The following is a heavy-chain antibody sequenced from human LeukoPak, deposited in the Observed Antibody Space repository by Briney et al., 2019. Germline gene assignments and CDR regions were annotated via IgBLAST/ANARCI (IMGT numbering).Heavy chain of an antibody. CDR1: GVSIDDYA. J-gene: IGHJ5*02. D-gene: IGHD3-22*01. V-gene: IGHV3-9*03. Sequence: PGGSLRLSCAASGVSIDDYANHWVRQAPGKGQERVSSITWNSGSIDYADSVKGRFTISRDNAKNSLYLQMNSKGSYVMASDTAANWSVSSVGYCVFDHWGQGTLFPVSS. CDR3: ANWSVSSVGYCVFDH. CDR2: ITWNSGSI.